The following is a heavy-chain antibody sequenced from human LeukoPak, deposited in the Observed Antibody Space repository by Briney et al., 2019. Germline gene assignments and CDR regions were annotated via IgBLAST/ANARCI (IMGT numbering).Heavy chain of an antibody. CDR1: GGSFSGYY. CDR2: INHSGST. CDR3: ARDHPAGSYLGAFDL. D-gene: IGHD3-10*01. J-gene: IGHJ3*01. Sequence: SETLSLTCAVYGGSFSGYYWSWIRQPPGKGLEWIGEINHSGSTNYNPSLKSRVTISVDTSKNQFSLKLTSVTAAGTAVYYCARDHPAGSYLGAFDLWGQGTMVTVSS. V-gene: IGHV4-34*01.